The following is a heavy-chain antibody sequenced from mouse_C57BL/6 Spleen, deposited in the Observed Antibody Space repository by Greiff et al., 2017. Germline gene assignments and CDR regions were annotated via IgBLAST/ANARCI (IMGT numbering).Heavy chain of an antibody. Sequence: QVQLQQPGAELVKPGASVKMSCKASGYTFTSYWITWVKQRPGQGLEWIGDIYPGSGSTNYNEKFKSKATLTVDTSSSTAYMQLSSLTSEDSAVYYCARWSSYGSSGWYFDVWGTGTTVTVAS. D-gene: IGHD1-1*01. V-gene: IGHV1-55*01. CDR1: GYTFTSYW. CDR2: IYPGSGST. J-gene: IGHJ1*03. CDR3: ARWSSYGSSGWYFDV.